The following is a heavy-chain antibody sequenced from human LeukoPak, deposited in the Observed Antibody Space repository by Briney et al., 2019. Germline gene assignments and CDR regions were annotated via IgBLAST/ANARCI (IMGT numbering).Heavy chain of an antibody. D-gene: IGHD6-13*01. Sequence: SETLSLTCAVYGGSFSGFHWIWIRQPPGKGLEWIGEINHSGSTNYNPSLKSRVTISVDTSKNQFSLKLSSVTAADTAVYYCARGSIAAAGPRVYFDYWGQGTLVTVSS. CDR3: ARGSIAAAGPRVYFDY. CDR2: INHSGST. J-gene: IGHJ4*02. CDR1: GGSFSGFH. V-gene: IGHV4-34*01.